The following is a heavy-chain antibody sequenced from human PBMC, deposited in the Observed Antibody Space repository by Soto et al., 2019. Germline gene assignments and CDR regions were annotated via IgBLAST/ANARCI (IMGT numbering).Heavy chain of an antibody. D-gene: IGHD1-26*01. V-gene: IGHV1-69*13. CDR2: IIPIFGTA. J-gene: IGHJ4*02. CDR3: ASPGGSGSFSSEKYYFDY. Sequence: GASVKVPCKASGGTFSSYAISWVRQAPGQGLEWMGGIIPIFGTANYAQKFQGRVTITADESTSTAYMELSSLRSEDTAVYYCASPGGSGSFSSEKYYFDYWGQGTLVTVSS. CDR1: GGTFSSYA.